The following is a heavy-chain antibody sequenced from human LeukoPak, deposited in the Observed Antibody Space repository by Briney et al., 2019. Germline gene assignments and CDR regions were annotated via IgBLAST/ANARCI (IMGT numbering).Heavy chain of an antibody. D-gene: IGHD2/OR15-2a*01. J-gene: IGHJ3*02. Sequence: SVKVSCKASGGTFSSYAIIWVRQAPGQGLEWMGGIIPIFGTANYAQKFQGRVTITTDESTSTAYMELSSLRSEDTAVYYCARYYSDAFDIWGQGTMVTVSS. V-gene: IGHV1-69*05. CDR2: IIPIFGTA. CDR1: GGTFSSYA. CDR3: ARYYSDAFDI.